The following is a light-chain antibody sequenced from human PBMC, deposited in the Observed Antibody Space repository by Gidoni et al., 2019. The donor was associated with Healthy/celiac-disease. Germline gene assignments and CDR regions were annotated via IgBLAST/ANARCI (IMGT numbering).Light chain of an antibody. CDR3: LQDYNYPRT. CDR1: QGIRND. V-gene: IGKV1-6*01. Sequence: ATPMSPSPSSLSASVGDRVTITCRASQGIRNDLGWYQQKPGKAPKLLIYAASSLQSGVPSRFSGSGSGTDFTLTISSLQPEDFATYYCLQDYNYPRTFGHXTKVEIK. J-gene: IGKJ1*01. CDR2: AAS.